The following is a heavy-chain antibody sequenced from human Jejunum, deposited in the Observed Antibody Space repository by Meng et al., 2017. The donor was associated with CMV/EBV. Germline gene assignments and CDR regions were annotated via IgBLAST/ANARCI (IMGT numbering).Heavy chain of an antibody. CDR2: IHWDGDE. Sequence: QITLKESGPTLVKPTQTLTLTCTFSGFSFSTGGASVGWIRQPPGKALEWLARIHWDGDEGYSPSLKSRLTITKDSSKNQVVLTMTNMDPMDTATYYCTHGPTRIEPFDYWGQGTLVTVSS. V-gene: IGHV2-5*02. J-gene: IGHJ4*02. D-gene: IGHD5-24*01. CDR1: GFSFSTGGAS. CDR3: THGPTRIEPFDY.